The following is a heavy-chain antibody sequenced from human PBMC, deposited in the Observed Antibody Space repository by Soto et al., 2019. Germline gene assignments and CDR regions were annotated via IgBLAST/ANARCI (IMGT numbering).Heavy chain of an antibody. V-gene: IGHV3-30*04. D-gene: IGHD4-17*01. CDR2: ISYDGSNK. CDR1: GFTFSSYA. CDR3: VADMTTVTTFDY. Sequence: GGSLRLSCAASGFTFSSYAMHWVRQAPGKGLEWVAVISYDGSNKYYADSVKGRFTISRDNSKNTLYLQMNSLRAEDTAVYYCVADMTTVTTFDYWGQGTLVTVSS. J-gene: IGHJ4*02.